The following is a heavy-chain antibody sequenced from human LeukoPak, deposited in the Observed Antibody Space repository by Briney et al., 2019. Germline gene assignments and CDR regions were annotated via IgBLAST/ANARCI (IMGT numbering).Heavy chain of an antibody. CDR3: ARVLRVSGHYDSSGIDAFDI. J-gene: IGHJ3*02. CDR1: GYTFTSYY. D-gene: IGHD3-22*01. CDR2: INPSGGST. Sequence: PEASVNVSCKASGYTFTSYYMHWVRQAPGQGLEWMGIINPSGGSTSYAQKFQGRVTMTRDTSTSTVYMELSSLRSEDTAVYYCARVLRVSGHYDSSGIDAFDIWGQGTMVTVSS. V-gene: IGHV1-46*01.